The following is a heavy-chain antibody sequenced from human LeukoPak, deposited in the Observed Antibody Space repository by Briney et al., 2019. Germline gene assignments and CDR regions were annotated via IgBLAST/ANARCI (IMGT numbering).Heavy chain of an antibody. CDR2: ISGSGGST. J-gene: IGHJ3*02. CDR3: AKDLEGNYYENYDAFDI. Sequence: PGGSLRLSCAASGFTFSSYAMSWVRQAPGKGLEWVSAISGSGGSTYFADSVKGRFTISRDNSKNTLYLQMNSLRAEDTAVYYCAKDLEGNYYENYDAFDIWGQGTMVTVSS. CDR1: GFTFSSYA. D-gene: IGHD1-26*01. V-gene: IGHV3-23*01.